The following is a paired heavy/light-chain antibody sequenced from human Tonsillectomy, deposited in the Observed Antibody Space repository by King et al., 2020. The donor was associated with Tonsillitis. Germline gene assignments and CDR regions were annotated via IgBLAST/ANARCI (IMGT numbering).Heavy chain of an antibody. V-gene: IGHV1-46*01. CDR1: GYTFSGHY. CDR3: ARERRGDPRSGLDH. CDR2: INPSGGST. J-gene: IGHJ4*02. Sequence: QVQLVQSGAEVKKPGASVKLSCKASGYTFSGHYIHWVRQAPGQGLEWMGLINPSGGSTSYTQKFQVRVTMTSDRSTGTVNMELTSLTPEDTAVYFCARERRGDPRSGLDHWGQGTLVTVSS. D-gene: IGHD4-17*01.
Light chain of an antibody. J-gene: IGKJ1*01. V-gene: IGKV3-20*01. CDR3: QQYGSSPAT. Sequence: EIVLTQSPGTLSLSPGQRATLSCRASQSVSSRSLAWYQQKPGQAPSLLIYDASSRATGIPDRFSGSGSGTDFTLTIGRLEPEDFAVYYCQQYGSSPATFGQGTRVETK. CDR1: QSVSSRS. CDR2: DAS.